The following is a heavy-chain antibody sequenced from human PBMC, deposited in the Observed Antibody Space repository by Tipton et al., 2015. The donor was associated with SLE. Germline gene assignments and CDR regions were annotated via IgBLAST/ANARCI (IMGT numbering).Heavy chain of an antibody. Sequence: TLSLTCAVSGGSISSSNWWSWVRQPPGKGLEWIGEIYHSGSTNYNPSLKSRVTISVDTSKNQFSLKLSSVTAADTAVYYCARVNWVVVAARNYYGMDVWGQGTTVTVSS. CDR1: GGSISSSNW. CDR3: ARVNWVVVAARNYYGMDV. J-gene: IGHJ6*02. V-gene: IGHV4-4*02. CDR2: IYHSGST. D-gene: IGHD2-15*01.